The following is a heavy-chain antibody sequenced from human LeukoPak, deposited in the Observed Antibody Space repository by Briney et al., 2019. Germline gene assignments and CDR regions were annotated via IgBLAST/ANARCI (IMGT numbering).Heavy chain of an antibody. CDR3: ARHPSYNYYYGSGSLDY. CDR2: IYTSGST. J-gene: IGHJ4*02. D-gene: IGHD3-10*01. V-gene: IGHV4-4*07. CDR1: GGSISSYY. Sequence: SETLSLTCTVSGGSISSYYWSWIRQPAGKGLEWIGRIYTSGSTNYNPSLKSRVTMSVDTSKNQFSLKLSSVTAADTAVYYCARHPSYNYYYGSGSLDYWGQGTLVTVSS.